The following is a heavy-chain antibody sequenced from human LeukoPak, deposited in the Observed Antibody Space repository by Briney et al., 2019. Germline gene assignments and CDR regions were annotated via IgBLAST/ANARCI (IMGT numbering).Heavy chain of an antibody. D-gene: IGHD5-18*01. CDR2: IHSDGVST. CDR1: GFTFSRYW. J-gene: IGHJ4*02. V-gene: IGHV3-74*01. Sequence: GGSLRLSCAASGFTFSRYWMHWVRQAPGKGLVWVSRIHSDGVSTAYADSVKGRFTISRDNSKNTLYLQMNSLRAEDTAVYYCARYTAMVYFDYWGQGTLVTVSS. CDR3: ARYTAMVYFDY.